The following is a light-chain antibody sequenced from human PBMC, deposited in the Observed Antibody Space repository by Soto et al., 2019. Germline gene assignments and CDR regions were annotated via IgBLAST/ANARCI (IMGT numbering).Light chain of an antibody. J-gene: IGLJ2*01. Sequence: QSALTQPASVSGSPGQSITISCTGTSSDVGGYNHVSWYQQHPGKAPKLMIYDVSNRPSGVSNRFSGSKSGNTASRTISGLQAEDEADYYCSSYTISRTSVIFGGGTKLTVL. V-gene: IGLV2-14*01. CDR3: SSYTISRTSVI. CDR1: SSDVGGYNH. CDR2: DVS.